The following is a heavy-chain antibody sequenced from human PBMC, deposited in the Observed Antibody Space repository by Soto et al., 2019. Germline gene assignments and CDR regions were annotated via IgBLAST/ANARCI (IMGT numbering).Heavy chain of an antibody. J-gene: IGHJ4*02. D-gene: IGHD2-2*01. V-gene: IGHV3-23*01. CDR2: ISVSGCST. CDR3: AKGRGYCTSTSCYVGSDY. Sequence: GGSLRLSCAASVFTFSSYAMSWVRQAPGKWLEWFSAISVSGCSTXXADSVKGRXTISRYNSKNTXYLQKXNRRAEDPPVYYCAKGRGYCTSTSCYVGSDYWGQGX. CDR1: VFTFSSYA.